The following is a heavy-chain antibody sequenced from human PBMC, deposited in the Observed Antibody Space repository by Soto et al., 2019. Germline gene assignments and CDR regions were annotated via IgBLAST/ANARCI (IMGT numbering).Heavy chain of an antibody. CDR3: ARDNGLEDYDILTGYYRGHYYYGMDV. Sequence: GASVKVSCKASGYTFTSYYMHWVRQAPGQGLEWMGIINPSGGSTSYAQKFQGRVTMTRDTSTSTVHMELSSLRSEDTAVYYCARDNGLEDYDILTGYYRGHYYYGMDVWGQGTTVTVSS. CDR2: INPSGGST. V-gene: IGHV1-46*03. J-gene: IGHJ6*02. D-gene: IGHD3-9*01. CDR1: GYTFTSYY.